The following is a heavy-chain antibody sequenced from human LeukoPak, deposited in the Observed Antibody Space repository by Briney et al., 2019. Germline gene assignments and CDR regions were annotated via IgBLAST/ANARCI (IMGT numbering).Heavy chain of an antibody. V-gene: IGHV4-59*01. D-gene: IGHD2-21*02. CDR2: IYYSRST. Sequence: PSETLSLTCTVSGGSISSYYWSWIRQPPGKGLEWIGYIYYSRSTNYNPSLKSRVTISVDTSKNQFSLKLSSVTAADTAVYYCARGDFDYYYYYYYGMDVWGQGTTVTVSS. CDR1: GGSISSYY. CDR3: ARGDFDYYYYYYYGMDV. J-gene: IGHJ6*02.